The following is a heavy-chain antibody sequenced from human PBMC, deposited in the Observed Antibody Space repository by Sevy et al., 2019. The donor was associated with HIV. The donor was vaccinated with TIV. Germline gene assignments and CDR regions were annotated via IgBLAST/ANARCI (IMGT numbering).Heavy chain of an antibody. Sequence: GGSLRLSCAASGFAFSTHAMHWVRQAPGKGLEWVAVISYEGTETFYAASVEGRFTISRDNSKNMLSLQINSLRPEDTAVYYCAGDGGNSAKWYPLYWGHGTLVTGYS. J-gene: IGHJ4*01. CDR3: AGDGGNSAKWYPLY. CDR1: GFAFSTHA. V-gene: IGHV3-30-3*01. D-gene: IGHD2-2*01. CDR2: ISYEGTET.